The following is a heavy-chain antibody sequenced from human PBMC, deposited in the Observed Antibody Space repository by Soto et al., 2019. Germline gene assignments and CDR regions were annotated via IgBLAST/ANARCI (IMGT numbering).Heavy chain of an antibody. D-gene: IGHD5-12*01. CDR3: ARDGSPNYYYYYMDV. J-gene: IGHJ6*03. Sequence: GGSLRLSCAASGFTVSSNYMSWVRQAPGKGLEWVSVIYSGGSTYYADSEKGRFTISRDNSKNTLYLQMNSLRAEDTAVYYCARDGSPNYYYYYMDVWGKGTTVTVSS. CDR2: IYSGGST. V-gene: IGHV3-66*01. CDR1: GFTVSSNY.